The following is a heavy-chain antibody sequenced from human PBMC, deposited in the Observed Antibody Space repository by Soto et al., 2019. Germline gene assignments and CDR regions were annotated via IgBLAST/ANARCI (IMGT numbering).Heavy chain of an antibody. V-gene: IGHV1-46*01. CDR1: GYTFTSYY. D-gene: IGHD1-20*01. Sequence: GASVKVSCKASGYTFTSYYIHWVRQAPGQGLEWMGIINPSGGSTNYVQNFQGRVTMTRDTSTNTVYMELTSLRSEDTAVYYCARETYNWSNWFDPWGQGTLVTVSS. CDR3: ARETYNWSNWFDP. J-gene: IGHJ5*02. CDR2: INPSGGST.